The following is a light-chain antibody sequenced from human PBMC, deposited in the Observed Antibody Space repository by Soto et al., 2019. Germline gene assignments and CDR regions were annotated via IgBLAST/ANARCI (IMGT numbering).Light chain of an antibody. CDR3: QQYNSWLWT. Sequence: DIVLTQSPDSLAVSLGERATINCKSSQTVLFNSNSKNYLAWYQQKPGKVPNLLIYDASSLESGVPSRFSGSGSGTEFTLIISSLQSEDSAVYYCQQYNSWLWTFGQGTKVDIK. J-gene: IGKJ1*01. CDR1: QTVLFNSNSKNY. V-gene: IGKV4-1*01. CDR2: DAS.